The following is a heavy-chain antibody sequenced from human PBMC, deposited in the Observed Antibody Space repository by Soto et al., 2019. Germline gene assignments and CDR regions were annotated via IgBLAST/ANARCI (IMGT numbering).Heavy chain of an antibody. CDR2: INGGSGNT. CDR3: ISNQKGTYTGMDG. Sequence: ASVKVSCKASGYIFTKYDMHWVRQAPGQGLEWMGWINGGSGNTKYSQKFQDRVAITRDTSASTAYMELSSLTPEDTAIYYCISNQKGTYTGMDGWGQGTTVTVSS. J-gene: IGHJ6*02. D-gene: IGHD4-4*01. V-gene: IGHV1-3*01. CDR1: GYIFTKYD.